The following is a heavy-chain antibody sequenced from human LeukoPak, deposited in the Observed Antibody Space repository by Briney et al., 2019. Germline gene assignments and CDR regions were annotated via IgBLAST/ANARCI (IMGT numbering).Heavy chain of an antibody. CDR1: GGSFSGYY. Sequence: SETLSLTCAVYGGSFSGYYWSWIRQPPGKGLEWIGEINHSGSTNYNPSLKSRLTISIDTSKNQFSLKLSSVTAADTAVYYCAREPRNWGQGTLVTVSS. J-gene: IGHJ4*02. CDR3: AREPRN. V-gene: IGHV4-34*01. CDR2: INHSGST.